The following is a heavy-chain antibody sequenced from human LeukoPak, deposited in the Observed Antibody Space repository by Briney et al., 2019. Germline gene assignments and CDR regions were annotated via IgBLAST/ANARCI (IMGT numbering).Heavy chain of an antibody. V-gene: IGHV1-2*06. J-gene: IGHJ4*02. CDR3: ARGGSGSGYLYYFDS. CDR1: GHSFSDYS. CDR2: INSNSGCT. Sequence: ASVQVSCKASGHSFSDYSIHWVRQAPGQGLEWMGRINSNSGCTSYAHNFQGRVAMTRDTSISTAYMEVSELTSDDTAVYYCARGGSGSGYLYYFDSWGQGTLVSVSS. D-gene: IGHD3-10*01.